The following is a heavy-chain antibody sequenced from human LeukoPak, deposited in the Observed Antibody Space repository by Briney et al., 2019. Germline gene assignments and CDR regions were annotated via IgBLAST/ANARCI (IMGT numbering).Heavy chain of an antibody. Sequence: SRKVSCKASGGTFSSYAISWVRQAPGQGLEWMGGIIPIFGTANYAQKFQGRVTITADESTSTAYIELSSLGSEDTAVYYCARRAGPLDYYDCSGLWYFDLWGRGTLVTVSS. D-gene: IGHD3-22*01. CDR2: IIPIFGTA. CDR1: GGTFSSYA. V-gene: IGHV1-69*13. J-gene: IGHJ2*01. CDR3: ARRAGPLDYYDCSGLWYFDL.